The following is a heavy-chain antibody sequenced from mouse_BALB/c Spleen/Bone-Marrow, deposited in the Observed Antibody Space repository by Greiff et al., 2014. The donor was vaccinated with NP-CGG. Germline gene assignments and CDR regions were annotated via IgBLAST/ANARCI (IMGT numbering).Heavy chain of an antibody. CDR3: ARSGERYGAMDY. D-gene: IGHD2-10*02. V-gene: IGHV5-4*02. Sequence: DVHLVESGGGLVKPGGSLKLSCAASGFTFSDYYMYWVRQTPEKRLEWVATISDGGGYTYYRDSVWGRFTISRDNAKNNLYLQMSSLKSEDTAMYYCARSGERYGAMDYWGQGTSVTVFS. CDR1: GFTFSDYY. CDR2: ISDGGGYT. J-gene: IGHJ4*01.